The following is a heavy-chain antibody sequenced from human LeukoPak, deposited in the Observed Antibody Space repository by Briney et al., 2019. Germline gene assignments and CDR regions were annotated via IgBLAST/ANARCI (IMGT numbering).Heavy chain of an antibody. J-gene: IGHJ5*02. V-gene: IGHV1-2*02. CDR2: INPNSAGT. CDR1: GYTFTGPY. CDR3: ARDNVSSGYSFDP. Sequence: GASVKVSCKASGYTFTGPYIHWVRQAPGQGLEWMGWINPNSAGTHYAQKFQGRVTMTTDTSINTAYMELSRLRSDDTAMYYCARDNVSSGYSFDPWGQGTLVTVSS. D-gene: IGHD5-12*01.